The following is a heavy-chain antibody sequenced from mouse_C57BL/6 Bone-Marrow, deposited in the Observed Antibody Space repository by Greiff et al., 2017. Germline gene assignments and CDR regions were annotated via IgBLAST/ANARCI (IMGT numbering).Heavy chain of an antibody. J-gene: IGHJ4*01. CDR3: ARYPGIYYYAMDY. Sequence: VKLVESGPGLVAPSQSLSITCTVSGFSLTSYGVHWVRQPPGQGLEWLVVIWSDGSTTYNSALKSRLSISKDNSKCQVFLKMNSLQTDDTAMYYCARYPGIYYYAMDYWGQGTSVTVSS. CDR1: GFSLTSYG. V-gene: IGHV2-6*03. CDR2: IWSDGST.